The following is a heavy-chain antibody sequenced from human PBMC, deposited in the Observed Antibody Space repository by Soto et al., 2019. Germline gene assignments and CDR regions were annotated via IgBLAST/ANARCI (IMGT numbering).Heavy chain of an antibody. CDR2: ISSSSSYI. Sequence: EVQLVESGGGLVKPGGSLRLSCAASGFTFSSYRMNWVRQAPGKGLEWVSSISSSSSYIYYADSVKGRFTISRDNAKNSLYLQMNSLRAEDTAVYYCARVSTAYYYGMDVWGQGTTVTVSS. V-gene: IGHV3-21*01. CDR3: ARVSTAYYYGMDV. CDR1: GFTFSSYR. J-gene: IGHJ6*02.